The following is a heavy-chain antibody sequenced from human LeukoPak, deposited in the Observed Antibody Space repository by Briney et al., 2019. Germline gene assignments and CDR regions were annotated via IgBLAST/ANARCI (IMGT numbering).Heavy chain of an antibody. CDR3: ARARYYYYGMDV. Sequence: SETLSLTCAVYGGSFSGYYWSWIRQPLGKGLEWVGEINHSGSTNYNPSLKSRVTISVDTSKNQFSLKLSSVTAADTAVYYCARARYYYYGMDVWGQGTTVTVSS. CDR1: GGSFSGYY. CDR2: INHSGST. J-gene: IGHJ6*02. V-gene: IGHV4-34*01.